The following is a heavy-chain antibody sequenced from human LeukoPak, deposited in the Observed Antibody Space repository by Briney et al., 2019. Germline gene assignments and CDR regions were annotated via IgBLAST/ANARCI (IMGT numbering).Heavy chain of an antibody. D-gene: IGHD5-12*01. J-gene: IGHJ3*02. V-gene: IGHV3-73*01. Sequence: GGSLRLCCAASGFTFTGSAMHWVRQASGKGLEWVGRVRSKANTYATAYAASVKGRFTISRDDSKNTAYLQMNSLKTEDTAVYYCTHGGGGYDYDAFDIWGQGTMVTVSS. CDR2: VRSKANTYAT. CDR1: GFTFTGSA. CDR3: THGGGGYDYDAFDI.